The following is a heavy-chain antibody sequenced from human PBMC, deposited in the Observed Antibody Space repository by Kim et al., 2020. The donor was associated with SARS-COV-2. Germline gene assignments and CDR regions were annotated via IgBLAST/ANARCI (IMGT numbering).Heavy chain of an antibody. V-gene: IGHV1-24*01. D-gene: IGHD1-26*01. CDR3: ATWPPRVVGATELGAFDI. J-gene: IGHJ3*02. CDR1: GYTLTELS. CDR2: FDPEDGET. Sequence: ASVKVSCKVSGYTLTELSMHWVRQAPGKGLEWMGGFDPEDGETIYAQKFQGRVTMTEDTSTDTAYMELSSLRSEDTAVYYCATWPPRVVGATELGAFDIWGQGTMVTVSS.